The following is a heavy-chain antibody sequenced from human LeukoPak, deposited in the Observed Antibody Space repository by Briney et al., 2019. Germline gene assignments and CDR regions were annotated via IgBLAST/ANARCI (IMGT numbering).Heavy chain of an antibody. V-gene: IGHV1-18*01. Sequence: ASVKVSCKASGYTFTSYGITWVRQAPGQGLEWMGWISTHNGDTNYAQKLQGRVTMTTDTSTNTAYMELRSLRSDDTAVYYCARGHHDYYDSNYGMDVWGQGTTVTVSS. CDR3: ARGHHDYYDSNYGMDV. J-gene: IGHJ6*02. CDR1: GYTFTSYG. CDR2: ISTHNGDT. D-gene: IGHD3-22*01.